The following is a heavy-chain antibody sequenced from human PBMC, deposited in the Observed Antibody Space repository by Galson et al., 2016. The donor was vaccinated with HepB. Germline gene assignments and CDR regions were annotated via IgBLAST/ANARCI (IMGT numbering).Heavy chain of an antibody. CDR2: IYPGDSDT. V-gene: IGHV5-51*01. CDR3: ARSELDGEYYYGLDV. J-gene: IGHJ6*02. CDR1: GYSFITYW. Sequence: QSGAEVKKPGESLKISCRGSGYSFITYWIVWVRQMPGKGLEWMGIIYPGDSDTRYSPSFQGQVTISADKSVGTAYLQWSSLKASDTAMYYCARSELDGEYYYGLDVWGQGTTVTVSS. D-gene: IGHD1-1*01.